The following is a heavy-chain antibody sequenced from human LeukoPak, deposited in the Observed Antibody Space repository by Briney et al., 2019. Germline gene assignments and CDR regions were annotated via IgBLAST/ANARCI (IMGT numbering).Heavy chain of an antibody. CDR3: ARGYCSGCSCHCSDH. D-gene: IGHD2-15*01. V-gene: IGHV1-18*04. J-gene: IGHJ4*02. Sequence: ASVKVSCKASGYTFVTYGISWVRQAPGQGLEWMGRISSYNGNTEYAQKFQGRVTMTTDTSTSTAYMELRSLRSDDTAVYYCARGYCSGCSCHCSDHWGQGTLVTVSS. CDR1: GYTFVTYG. CDR2: ISSYNGNT.